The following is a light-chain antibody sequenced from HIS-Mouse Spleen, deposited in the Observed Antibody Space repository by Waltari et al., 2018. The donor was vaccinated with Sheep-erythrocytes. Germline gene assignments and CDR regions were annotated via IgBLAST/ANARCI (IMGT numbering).Light chain of an antibody. Sequence: DVVMTQSPLSLPVTLGQPASISCRSSQSLVHSDGNTYLNWFQQRPGQSPMRLIYKVSNRDSGVPDRFSGSGSGTDFTLKISRVEAEDVGVYYCMQCTHWPPYTFGQGTKLEIK. J-gene: IGKJ2*01. CDR2: KVS. V-gene: IGKV2-30*02. CDR1: QSLVHSDGNTY. CDR3: MQCTHWPPYT.